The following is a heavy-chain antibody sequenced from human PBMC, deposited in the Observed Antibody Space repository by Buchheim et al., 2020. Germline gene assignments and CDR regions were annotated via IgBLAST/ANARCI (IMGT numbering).Heavy chain of an antibody. J-gene: IGHJ6*02. Sequence: QVQLVESGGGVVQPGGSLRLSCAASGFTFSSYGMHWVRQAPGKGLEWVAVISYDGSNKYYADSVKGRFTISRDNSKNTLYLQMTSRRAEDTAVYDCAKEQFCEWLLPYYYYYGIDVWGQGT. CDR3: AKEQFCEWLLPYYYYYGIDV. CDR2: ISYDGSNK. CDR1: GFTFSSYG. V-gene: IGHV3-30*18. D-gene: IGHD3-3*01.